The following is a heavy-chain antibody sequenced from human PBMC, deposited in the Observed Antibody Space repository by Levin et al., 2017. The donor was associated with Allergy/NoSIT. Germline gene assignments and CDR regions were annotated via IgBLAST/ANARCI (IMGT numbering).Heavy chain of an antibody. D-gene: IGHD1-26*01. CDR1: GGSFSGYY. V-gene: IGHV4-34*01. CDR2: INHSGST. J-gene: IGHJ4*02. CDR3: ARGPRRVSGSYYFDY. Sequence: PSETLSLTCAVYGGSFSGYYWSWIRQPPGKGLEWIGEINHSGSTNYNPSLKSRVTISVDTSKNQFSLKLSSVTAADTAVYYCARGPRRVSGSYYFDYWGQGTLVTVSS.